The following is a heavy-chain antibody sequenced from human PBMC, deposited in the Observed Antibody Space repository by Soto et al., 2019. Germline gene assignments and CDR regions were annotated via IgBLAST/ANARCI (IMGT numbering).Heavy chain of an antibody. CDR3: AKPYGDYLYRDY. CDR2: ISRSGGST. Sequence: GSLRLSCAASGFTFSSYVMSWVRQAPGKGLEWVSAISRSGGSTYYADSVKGRFTISRDNSKNTLYLQMNSLRAEDTAVYYCAKPYGDYLYRDYWGQGTLVTVSS. V-gene: IGHV3-23*01. J-gene: IGHJ4*02. D-gene: IGHD4-17*01. CDR1: GFTFSSYV.